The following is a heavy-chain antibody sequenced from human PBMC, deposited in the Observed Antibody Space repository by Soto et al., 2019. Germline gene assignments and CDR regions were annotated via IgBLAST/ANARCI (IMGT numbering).Heavy chain of an antibody. Sequence: SVKVSCKASGGTFSSYTISWVRQAPGQGLEWMGGIIPILGIANYAQKFQGRVTITADKSTSTVYMELSSLRSEDTAVYYCARAEGIVATAPFDYWGQGTLVTVSS. D-gene: IGHD5-12*01. V-gene: IGHV1-69*10. CDR2: IIPILGIA. J-gene: IGHJ4*02. CDR1: GGTFSSYT. CDR3: ARAEGIVATAPFDY.